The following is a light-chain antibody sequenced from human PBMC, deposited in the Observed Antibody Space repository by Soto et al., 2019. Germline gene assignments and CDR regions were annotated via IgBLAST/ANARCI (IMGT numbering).Light chain of an antibody. J-gene: IGLJ2*01. Sequence: QSVLTQPASVSGSPGQSITISCTGTSSDVGSYNLVSWYQHHPGKAPKLMIYEGSMRPSGISNRFSGSKSGNTASLTISGLQAEDEADYYCCSYAGTTTFVVFGGGTKLTVL. V-gene: IGLV2-23*03. CDR2: EGS. CDR1: SSDVGSYNL. CDR3: CSYAGTTTFVV.